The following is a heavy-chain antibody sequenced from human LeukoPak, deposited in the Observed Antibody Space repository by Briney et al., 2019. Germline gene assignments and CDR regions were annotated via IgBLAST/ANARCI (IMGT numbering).Heavy chain of an antibody. D-gene: IGHD2-2*01. V-gene: IGHV1-18*01. CDR2: ISAYNGNT. Sequence: ASVKVSCKASGYTFTSYGISWVRQAPGQGLEWMGWISAYNGNTNHAQKLQGRVTMTTDTSTSTAYMELRSLRSDDTAVYYCARATVGSRYCSSTSCYSRYYYMDVWGKGTTVTVSS. CDR1: GYTFTSYG. J-gene: IGHJ6*03. CDR3: ARATVGSRYCSSTSCYSRYYYMDV.